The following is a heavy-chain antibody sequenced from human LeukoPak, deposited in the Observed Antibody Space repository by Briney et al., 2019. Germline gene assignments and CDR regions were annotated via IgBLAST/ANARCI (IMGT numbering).Heavy chain of an antibody. CDR2: INHSGST. D-gene: IGHD2-15*01. CDR1: GGSFSGYY. J-gene: IGHJ4*02. V-gene: IGHV4-34*01. Sequence: SETLSLTCAVYGGSFSGYYWSWIRQPPGKGLEWIGEINHSGSTNYNPSLKSRVTISVDTSKNQFSLKLSSETAADTAVYYCARGAGVDIDIVVVVAATGGYYFDYWGQGTLVTVSS. CDR3: ARGAGVDIDIVVVVAATGGYYFDY.